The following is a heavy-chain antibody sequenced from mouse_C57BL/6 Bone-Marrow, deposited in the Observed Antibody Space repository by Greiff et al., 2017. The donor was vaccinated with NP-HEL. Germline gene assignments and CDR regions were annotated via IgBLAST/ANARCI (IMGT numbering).Heavy chain of an antibody. J-gene: IGHJ4*01. Sequence: EVQLKESGAELVKPGASVKLSCTASGFNIKDYYMHWVKQRPEQGLEWIGRIDPEDGETKYAPHFQGQATITADPSSNTAYLQRSSLTSENTAVYYCTRALLLRGDYWGQGTSVTVSS. CDR3: TRALLLRGDY. V-gene: IGHV14-2*01. CDR2: IDPEDGET. D-gene: IGHD1-1*01. CDR1: GFNIKDYY.